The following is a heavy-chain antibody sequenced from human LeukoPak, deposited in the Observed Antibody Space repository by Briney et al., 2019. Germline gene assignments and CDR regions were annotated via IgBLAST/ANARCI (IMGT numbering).Heavy chain of an antibody. V-gene: IGHV1-69*05. J-gene: IGHJ6*03. CDR1: GGTFSSYA. CDR2: IIPIFGTA. CDR3: ASALCSGGSCYSPFYYYYYMDV. Sequence: GASVKVSCKASGGTFSSYAISWVRQAPGQGLEWMGGIIPIFGTANYAQKFQGRVTITTDESTSTAYMELSSLRSEDTAVYYCASALCSGGSCYSPFYYYYYMDVWGKGTTVTVSS. D-gene: IGHD2-15*01.